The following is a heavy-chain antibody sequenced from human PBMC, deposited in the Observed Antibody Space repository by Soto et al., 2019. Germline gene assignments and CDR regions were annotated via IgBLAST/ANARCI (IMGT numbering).Heavy chain of an antibody. Sequence: PSETLSLTCTVSGGSINNFYWSWIRQPPGKGLEWIGFIYYNGSTTYNPSLKSRVIILVDRSKNQFSLNLSSVTAADAAVYYCARSRDLPYYYGSGRSSYFFDYWGQGALVTVSS. D-gene: IGHD3-10*01. CDR3: ARSRDLPYYYGSGRSSYFFDY. CDR2: IYYNGST. J-gene: IGHJ4*02. V-gene: IGHV4-59*01. CDR1: GGSINNFY.